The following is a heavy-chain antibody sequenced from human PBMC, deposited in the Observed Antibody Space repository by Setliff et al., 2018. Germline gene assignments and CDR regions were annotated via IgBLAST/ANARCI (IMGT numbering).Heavy chain of an antibody. CDR2: ISAYNGNT. CDR1: GYTFTSYG. Sequence: GASVKVSCKASGYTFTSYGISWVRQAPGQGLEWMGWISAYNGNTNYAQKLQGRVTMTTDTSTSTAYMELRSLRSDDTAVYYCARGPAYSSTPGSYAFDIWGQGTMVTVSS. D-gene: IGHD6-13*01. CDR3: ARGPAYSSTPGSYAFDI. V-gene: IGHV1-18*01. J-gene: IGHJ3*02.